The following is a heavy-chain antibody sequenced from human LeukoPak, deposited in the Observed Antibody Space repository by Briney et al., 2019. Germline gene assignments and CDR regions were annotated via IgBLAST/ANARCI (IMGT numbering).Heavy chain of an antibody. V-gene: IGHV4-61*02. CDR3: ARTWIVVVMGAFDI. CDR1: GSSISCGRYY. CDR2: ICTSGST. Sequence: SETLSLTCTVSGSSISCGRYYWRWIRQPAGKGVGWIGRICTSGSTNHNPPLKSRVTISVDTSKNQFSLKLSSVTAADTAVYYCARTWIVVVMGAFDIWGQGTMVTVST. J-gene: IGHJ3*02. D-gene: IGHD3-22*01.